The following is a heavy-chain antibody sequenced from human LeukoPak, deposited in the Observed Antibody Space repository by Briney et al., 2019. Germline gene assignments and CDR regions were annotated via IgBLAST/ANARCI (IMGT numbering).Heavy chain of an antibody. J-gene: IGHJ4*02. CDR1: GFTFSSYS. V-gene: IGHV3-21*01. D-gene: IGHD5-18*01. CDR2: ISSSSYI. Sequence: GGSLRLSCAASGFTFSSYSMNWVRQAPGKGLEWVSAISSSSYIYYADSVKGRFTISRDNAKHSLYLQMNSLRAEDTAVYYCAREYSYGSLYYFDYWGQGTLVTVSS. CDR3: AREYSYGSLYYFDY.